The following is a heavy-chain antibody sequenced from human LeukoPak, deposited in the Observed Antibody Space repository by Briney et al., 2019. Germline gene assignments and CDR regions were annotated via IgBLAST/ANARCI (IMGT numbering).Heavy chain of an antibody. V-gene: IGHV1-69*11. CDR1: GGTFSSYA. D-gene: IGHD3-22*01. Sequence: SVKVSCKASGGTFSSYAISWVRQAPGQGLEWMGRIIPILGTANYAQKFQGRVTITTNESTSTAYMELSSLRSEDTAVYYCARAAQYYYDSSGYSDYWGQGTLVTVSS. CDR2: IIPILGTA. J-gene: IGHJ4*02. CDR3: ARAAQYYYDSSGYSDY.